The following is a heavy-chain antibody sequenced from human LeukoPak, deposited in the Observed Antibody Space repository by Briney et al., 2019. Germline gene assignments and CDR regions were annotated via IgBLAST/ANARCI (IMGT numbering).Heavy chain of an antibody. CDR1: GFTFSSYW. V-gene: IGHV3-74*01. D-gene: IGHD4-23*01. J-gene: IGHJ2*01. CDR3: AKDLCSTVVTPLCWYFDL. CDR2: INSDGSTT. Sequence: GGSLRLSCAASGFTFSSYWMHWVRQDPEKGLVWVSRINSDGSTTNYADSVKGRFTISRDNSKNTLYLQMNSLRAEDTAVYYCAKDLCSTVVTPLCWYFDLWGRGTLVTVSS.